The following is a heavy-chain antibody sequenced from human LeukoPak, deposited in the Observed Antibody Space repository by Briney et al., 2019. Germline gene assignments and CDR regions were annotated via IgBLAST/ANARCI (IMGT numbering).Heavy chain of an antibody. CDR3: ARDYDSTGQIDY. V-gene: IGHV3-48*02. Sequence: GGSLRLSCAASGFTFNSYTMNWVRQAPGKGLEWISYISSSSSTTYYADSVRGRFTISRDNAKNSLYLQMNSLRDEDTAAYYCARDYDSTGQIDYWGQGTLVTVSS. D-gene: IGHD3-22*01. CDR2: ISSSSSTT. J-gene: IGHJ4*02. CDR1: GFTFNSYT.